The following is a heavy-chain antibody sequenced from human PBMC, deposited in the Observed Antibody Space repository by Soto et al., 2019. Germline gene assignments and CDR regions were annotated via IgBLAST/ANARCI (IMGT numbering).Heavy chain of an antibody. CDR1: GYTFTSYY. CDR2: INPSGGST. V-gene: IGHV1-46*01. CDR3: ARDHCSSTSCGGFDP. Sequence: ASVKVSCKASGYTFTSYYMHWVRQAPGQGLEWMGIINPSGGSTSYAQKFQGRVTMSRDTSTSTVYMELSGLRSEDTAVYYCARDHCSSTSCGGFDPWGQGTLVTVSS. J-gene: IGHJ5*02. D-gene: IGHD2-2*01.